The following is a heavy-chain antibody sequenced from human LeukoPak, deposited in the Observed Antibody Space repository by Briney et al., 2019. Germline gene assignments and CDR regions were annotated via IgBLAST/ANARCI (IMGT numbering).Heavy chain of an antibody. J-gene: IGHJ4*02. CDR1: GFTFSSYG. V-gene: IGHV3-30*18. CDR2: ISYDGSNK. CDR3: AKDDLRGAMTTVTTLGY. D-gene: IGHD4-11*01. Sequence: GGSLRLFCAASGFTFSSYGMHWVRQAPGKGLEWVAVISYDGSNKYYADSVKGRFTISRDNSKNTLYLQMNSLRAEDTAVYYCAKDDLRGAMTTVTTLGYWGQGTLVTVSS.